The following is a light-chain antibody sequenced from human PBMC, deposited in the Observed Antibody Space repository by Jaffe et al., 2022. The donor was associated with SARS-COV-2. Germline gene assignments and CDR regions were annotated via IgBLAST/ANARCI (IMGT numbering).Light chain of an antibody. CDR3: SSFTSSNTWV. CDR1: SSDIGDYNS. J-gene: IGLJ3*02. Sequence: QSALTQPASVSGSPGQSITISCTGTSSDIGDYNSVSWYQQHPGKAPKLMIYDVSNRPSGDSNRFSGSKSGNTASLTISGLQAEDEADYYCSSFTSSNTWVFGGGTKLTVL. CDR2: DVS. V-gene: IGLV2-14*03.